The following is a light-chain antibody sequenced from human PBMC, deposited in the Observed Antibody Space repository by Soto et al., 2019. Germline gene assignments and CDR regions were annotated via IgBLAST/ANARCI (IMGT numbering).Light chain of an antibody. Sequence: EIVLTQSPATLSLSPGERATLSCRAGQNIGTSLVWSQQKPGQSPRLLIYNASHRATGVPARLSGSGSGTDFTLTIRSLEPEHSAVYYCQQRSVWPITFGQGTRLEIK. CDR2: NAS. CDR3: QQRSVWPIT. V-gene: IGKV3-11*01. J-gene: IGKJ5*01. CDR1: QNIGTS.